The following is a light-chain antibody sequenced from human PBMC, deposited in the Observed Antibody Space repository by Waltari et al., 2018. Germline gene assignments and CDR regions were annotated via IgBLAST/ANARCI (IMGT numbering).Light chain of an antibody. CDR2: KIS. CDR3: MQGSHWPRT. J-gene: IGKJ2*01. V-gene: IGKV2-30*02. Sequence: DVVLTQSPLFLPVTLGQPASLSCRSSQSPVHSDGNTYWNWFHQRPGRSPRRLIYKISRRESGVPDRFSGSGSGTDFTLKISRVEAEDVGVYYCMQGSHWPRTFGQGTKLEI. CDR1: QSPVHSDGNTY.